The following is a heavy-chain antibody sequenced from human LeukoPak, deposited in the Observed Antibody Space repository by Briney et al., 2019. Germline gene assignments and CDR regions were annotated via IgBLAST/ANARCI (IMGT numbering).Heavy chain of an antibody. CDR2: ISGSGGST. CDR1: GFTFSSYA. CDR3: AKDPKSSGWYLYYFDY. Sequence: GGSLRLSCAASGFTFSSYAMSWVRQAPGKGLEWVSAISGSGGSTYYADSVKGRFTISRDNSKNTMYLQMNRLRAEDTAVYYCAKDPKSSGWYLYYFDYWGQGTLVTVSS. V-gene: IGHV3-23*01. D-gene: IGHD6-19*01. J-gene: IGHJ4*02.